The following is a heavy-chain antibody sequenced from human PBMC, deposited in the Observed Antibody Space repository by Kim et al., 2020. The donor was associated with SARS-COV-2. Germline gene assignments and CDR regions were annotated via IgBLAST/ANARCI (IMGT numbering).Heavy chain of an antibody. CDR3: ARNYYDSSGRTA. Sequence: YYVDSVKGRFTISRDNAKNSLYLQMNSLRAEDTAVYYCARNYYDSSGRTAWGQGTLVTVSS. D-gene: IGHD3-22*01. J-gene: IGHJ4*02. V-gene: IGHV3-7*04.